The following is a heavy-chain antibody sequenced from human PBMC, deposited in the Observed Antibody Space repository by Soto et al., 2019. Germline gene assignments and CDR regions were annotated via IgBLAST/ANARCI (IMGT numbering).Heavy chain of an antibody. Sequence: SVKVSCKASGGTFSSYAISWVRQAPGQGLEWMGGIIPIFGTANYAQKFQGRVTITADKSTSTAYMELSSLRSEDTAVYYCATSRPVIVVVPALKYYYYYGMDVWGQGTTVTSP. CDR3: ATSRPVIVVVPALKYYYYYGMDV. V-gene: IGHV1-69*06. CDR2: IIPIFGTA. J-gene: IGHJ6*02. D-gene: IGHD2-2*01. CDR1: GGTFSSYA.